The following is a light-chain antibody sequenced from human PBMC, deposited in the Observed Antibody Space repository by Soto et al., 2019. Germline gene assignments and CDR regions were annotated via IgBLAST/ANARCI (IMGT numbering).Light chain of an antibody. CDR2: GAS. CDR3: QQYGSSPPIT. CDR1: QSVSNNY. Sequence: LKESKGTLYRNQGERASLTIKSIQSVSNNYLAWYQQKPGQAPRLLIYGASSRATGIPDRFSGSGSGTDFTLTFSRLEPEDFAVYYCQQYGSSPPITFGQGTRLEI. J-gene: IGKJ5*01. V-gene: IGKV3-20*01.